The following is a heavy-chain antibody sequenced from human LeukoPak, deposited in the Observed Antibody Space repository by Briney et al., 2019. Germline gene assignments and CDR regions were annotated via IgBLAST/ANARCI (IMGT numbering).Heavy chain of an antibody. D-gene: IGHD2-2*01. V-gene: IGHV3-30*02. CDR2: IRYVGSDK. CDR1: GYTFSANG. J-gene: IGHJ4*02. Sequence: QPGRSLRLSCAASGYTFSANGMHWIRQAPGKGLEWVAFIRYVGSDKYYADSVKGRFTISRDNSKNTLYLQMNSLRAEDTAVYYCARNGEYCSSTSCGDYWGQGTLVTVSS. CDR3: ARNGEYCSSTSCGDY.